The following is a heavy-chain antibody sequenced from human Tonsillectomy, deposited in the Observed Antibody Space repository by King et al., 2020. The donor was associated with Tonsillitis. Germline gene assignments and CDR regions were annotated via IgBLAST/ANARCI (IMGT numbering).Heavy chain of an antibody. V-gene: IGHV4-39*07. J-gene: IGHJ5*02. D-gene: IGHD2-21*01. Sequence: VQLQESGPGLVKPSETLSLSCSVSGDSIRTDNYLWGWIRQPPGQGLEWIGSILHSGSTYYNPSLRSRVTISVDTSKNRFSLKLRSVTAADTAVYYCARHPVLWYDRRSVWLDPWGQGSLVTVSS. CDR1: GDSIRTDNYL. CDR3: ARHPVLWYDRRSVWLDP. CDR2: ILHSGST.